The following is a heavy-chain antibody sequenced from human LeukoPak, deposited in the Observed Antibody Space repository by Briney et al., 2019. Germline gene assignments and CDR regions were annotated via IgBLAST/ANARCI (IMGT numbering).Heavy chain of an antibody. J-gene: IGHJ4*02. Sequence: GSLRLSCAASGFTFSSYWMNWVRQAPGKGLEWVAVIWNDGSNKYYAGSVKGQFTISRDNSKNTLFLQMNSLRAEDTAVYYCARESLSLVDYWGQGTLVTVSS. CDR1: GFTFSSYW. CDR3: ARESLSLVDY. CDR2: IWNDGSNK. V-gene: IGHV3-33*08.